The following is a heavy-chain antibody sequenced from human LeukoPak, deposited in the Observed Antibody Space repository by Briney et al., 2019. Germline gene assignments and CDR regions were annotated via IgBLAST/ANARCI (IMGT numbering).Heavy chain of an antibody. CDR3: AKALGVAYYYDSSGYYFGMDV. J-gene: IGHJ6*02. Sequence: GGSLKLSCAASKFAFSSYAMSWVRQAPGKGLEWVSSISGSGGSGGSTYYADSVKGRFTISRDNSKSTLYLKMNSLRAEDTAVYYCAKALGVAYYYDSSGYYFGMDVWGQGTTVTVSS. CDR2: ISGSGGSGGST. CDR1: KFAFSSYA. V-gene: IGHV3-23*01. D-gene: IGHD3-22*01.